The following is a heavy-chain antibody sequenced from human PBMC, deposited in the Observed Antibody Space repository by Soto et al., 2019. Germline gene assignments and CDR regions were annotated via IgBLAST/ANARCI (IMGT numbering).Heavy chain of an antibody. CDR1: GFTFSSYW. V-gene: IGHV3-74*01. D-gene: IGHD6-19*01. CDR2: INSDGSST. CDR3: ARVSGSGWSSYYYYGMDV. Sequence: GGSLRLSCAASGFTFSSYWMHWVRQAPGKGLVWVSRINSDGSSTSYADSVKGRFTISRDNAKNTLYLQVNSLRAEDTAVYYCARVSGSGWSSYYYYGMDVWGQGTTVTVSS. J-gene: IGHJ6*02.